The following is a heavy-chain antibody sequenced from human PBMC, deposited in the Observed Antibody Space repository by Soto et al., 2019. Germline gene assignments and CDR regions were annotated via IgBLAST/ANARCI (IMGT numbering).Heavy chain of an antibody. D-gene: IGHD2-2*01. CDR3: ARDHKPGREDIVVVPAATSPV. V-gene: IGHV3-66*01. CDR1: GFTVSSNY. J-gene: IGHJ6*04. CDR2: IYSGGST. Sequence: GGSLRLSCAASGFTVSSNYMSWVRQAPGKGLEWVSVIYSGGSTYYADSVKGRFTISRDNSKNTLYLQMNSLRAEDTAVYYCARDHKPGREDIVVVPAATSPVWGKGTTVTVSS.